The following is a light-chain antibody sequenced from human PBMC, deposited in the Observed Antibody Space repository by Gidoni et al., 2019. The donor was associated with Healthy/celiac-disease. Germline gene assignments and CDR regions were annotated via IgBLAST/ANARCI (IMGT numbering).Light chain of an antibody. Sequence: DIQMTQSPSTLSASVGDRVTITCRASQSISSWLAWYQQKTGKAPKLLIYKASSLESGVPSRFSGSGSGTEVTLTISSLQPDDFATYYCQQYNSYSWTFGQGTKVEIK. CDR1: QSISSW. V-gene: IGKV1-5*03. J-gene: IGKJ1*01. CDR2: KAS. CDR3: QQYNSYSWT.